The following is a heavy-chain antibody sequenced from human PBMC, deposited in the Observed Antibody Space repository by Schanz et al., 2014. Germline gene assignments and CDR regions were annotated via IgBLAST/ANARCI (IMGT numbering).Heavy chain of an antibody. CDR1: GFTFTNYA. V-gene: IGHV3-23*01. J-gene: IGHJ5*02. Sequence: DVQLLESGGGLVQPGGSLRLSCAASGFTFTNYAMSWVRQAPGKGLEWVSAISGSGGSTYYADSVKGRFTISRDNSKNTVYLQMNSLRPGDTAVYYCARVPEPGWFDPWGQGTLVTVSS. CDR3: ARVPEPGWFDP. D-gene: IGHD1-26*01. CDR2: ISGSGGST.